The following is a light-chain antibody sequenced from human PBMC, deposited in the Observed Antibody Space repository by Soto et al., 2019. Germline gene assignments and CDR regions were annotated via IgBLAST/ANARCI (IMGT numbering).Light chain of an antibody. Sequence: EIVMTQSPATLSVSPGERATLSCRASQSVSSNLAWYQQKPGQAPRLLIYGASTRATGIPARFSGSGSGTEFTLTISSLLPDDFATYYCQQYNRFSTWTFGQGTKVDIK. V-gene: IGKV3-15*01. CDR1: QSVSSN. CDR3: QQYNRFSTWT. CDR2: GAS. J-gene: IGKJ1*01.